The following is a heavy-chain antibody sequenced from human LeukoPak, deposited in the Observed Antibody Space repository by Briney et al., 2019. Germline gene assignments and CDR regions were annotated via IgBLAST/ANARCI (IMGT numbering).Heavy chain of an antibody. J-gene: IGHJ6*03. D-gene: IGHD3-16*01. CDR3: AREQRGGLSANLGGLFASYYTYYYMDV. CDR2: MNPNSGNT. Sequence: ASVKVSCKASGYTFTSYDINWVRQATGQGLEWMGWMNPNSGNTGYAQKFQGRVTMTRNTSISTAYMELSSLRSEDTAVYYCAREQRGGLSANLGGLFASYYTYYYMDVWGRGTTVTVSS. CDR1: GYTFTSYD. V-gene: IGHV1-8*01.